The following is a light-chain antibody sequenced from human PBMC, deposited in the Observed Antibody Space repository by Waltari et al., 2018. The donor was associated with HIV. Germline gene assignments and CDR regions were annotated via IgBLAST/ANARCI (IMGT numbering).Light chain of an antibody. CDR1: RSNIGSNS. Sequence: QSVLTQPPSASETPGQRVTISCSGSRSNIGSNSVYWSQHPPGTAPKLLIYRNNQRPSGVPDRFSGSKSGTSASLAISGLRSEDEADYYCAAWGDSLTSFVFGTGTKVTVL. CDR3: AAWGDSLTSFV. J-gene: IGLJ1*01. V-gene: IGLV1-47*01. CDR2: RNN.